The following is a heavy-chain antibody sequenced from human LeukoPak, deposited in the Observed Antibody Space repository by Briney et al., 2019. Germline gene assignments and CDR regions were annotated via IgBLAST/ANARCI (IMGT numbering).Heavy chain of an antibody. Sequence: GGSLRLSCAASGFTFSSYSMNWVRQAPGKGLEWVSSISSSSSYIYYADSVKGRFTISRDNAKNSLYLQMNSLSAEDTAVYYCARERGGWIVVDLDAFDIWGQGTMVTVSS. CDR2: ISSSSSYI. CDR1: GFTFSSYS. V-gene: IGHV3-21*01. D-gene: IGHD3-22*01. CDR3: ARERGGWIVVDLDAFDI. J-gene: IGHJ3*02.